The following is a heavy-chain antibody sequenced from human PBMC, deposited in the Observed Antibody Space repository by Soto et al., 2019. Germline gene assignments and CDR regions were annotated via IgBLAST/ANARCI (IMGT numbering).Heavy chain of an antibody. Sequence: PGGTLRLSCAASGFTFSSYEMNWVRQAPGKGLEWVSYISSSGSTIYYADSVKGRFTISRDNAKNSLYLQMNSLRAEDTAVYYCARDRGGYSSSWYNPHGRHGAFDPWGQGTLVTVSS. J-gene: IGHJ5*02. CDR1: GFTFSSYE. V-gene: IGHV3-48*03. D-gene: IGHD6-13*01. CDR3: ARDRGGYSSSWYNPHGRHGAFDP. CDR2: ISSSGSTI.